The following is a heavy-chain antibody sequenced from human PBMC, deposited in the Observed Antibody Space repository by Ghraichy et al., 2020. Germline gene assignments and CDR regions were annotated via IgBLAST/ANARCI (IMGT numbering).Heavy chain of an antibody. J-gene: IGHJ2*01. Sequence: ASVKVSCKASGYTFTSYYMHWVRQAPGQGLEWMGIINPSGGSTSYAQKFQGRVTMTRDTSTSTVYMELSSLRSEDTAVYYCARAKARQYYHNWYFDLWGRGTLVTVSS. D-gene: IGHD3-16*01. V-gene: IGHV1-46*01. CDR3: ARAKARQYYHNWYFDL. CDR2: INPSGGST. CDR1: GYTFTSYY.